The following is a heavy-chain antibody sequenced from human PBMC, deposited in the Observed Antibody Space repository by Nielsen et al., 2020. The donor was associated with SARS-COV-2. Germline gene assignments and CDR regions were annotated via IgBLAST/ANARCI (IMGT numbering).Heavy chain of an antibody. V-gene: IGHV3-9*01. J-gene: IGHJ6*02. D-gene: IGHD6-13*01. CDR1: GFTFDDYA. CDR3: AKLPIAAAGDYYYYGMDV. Sequence: SLKISCAASGFTFDDYAMHWVRQAPGKGLEWVSGISWNSGSIGYADSVKGRFTISRDNAKNSLYLQMNSLRAEDTALYYCAKLPIAAAGDYYYYGMDVWGQGTTVTVSS. CDR2: ISWNSGSI.